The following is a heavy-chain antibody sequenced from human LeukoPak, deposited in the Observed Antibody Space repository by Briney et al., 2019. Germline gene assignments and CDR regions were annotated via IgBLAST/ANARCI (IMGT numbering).Heavy chain of an antibody. CDR2: ISGSNGNT. V-gene: IGHV1-18*04. D-gene: IGHD1-20*01. Sequence: GASVKVSCKTSGYTFTTYGISWVRQAPGQGLEWMGWISGSNGNTKYAQKVQGRVTMTTDTSTSTAYMELRSLRSDDTAVYYCARTDNWNWFDPWGQGTLVTVSS. J-gene: IGHJ5*02. CDR3: ARTDNWNWFDP. CDR1: GYTFTTYG.